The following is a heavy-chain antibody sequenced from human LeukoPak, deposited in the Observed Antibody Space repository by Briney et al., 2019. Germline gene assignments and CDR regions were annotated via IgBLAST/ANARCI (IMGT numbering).Heavy chain of an antibody. J-gene: IGHJ4*02. CDR1: GFTFSSHA. D-gene: IGHD3-22*01. CDR2: VSGSGGST. CDR3: AKDYESSAYYYSYSYFDY. V-gene: IGHV3-23*01. Sequence: GGSLRLSCAASGFTFSSHAMGWVRQAAEKGLEWVSVVSGSGGSTFYANSVKGRFTISRDNSKNTLSLQMNSLRAEDTAIYYCAKDYESSAYYYSYSYFDYWGQGALVTVSS.